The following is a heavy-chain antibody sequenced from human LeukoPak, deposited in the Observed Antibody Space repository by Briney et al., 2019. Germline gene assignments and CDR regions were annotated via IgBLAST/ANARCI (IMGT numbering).Heavy chain of an antibody. D-gene: IGHD3-3*01. Sequence: GGSLRLSCAASGFTFSSYAIHWVRQAPGKGLEWVAVISYDGSNKYYADSVKGRFTISRDNSKNTLYLQMNSLRAEDTAVYYCARDFYDFWSGYYHSWFDPWGQGTLVTVSS. V-gene: IGHV3-30-3*01. J-gene: IGHJ5*02. CDR2: ISYDGSNK. CDR3: ARDFYDFWSGYYHSWFDP. CDR1: GFTFSSYA.